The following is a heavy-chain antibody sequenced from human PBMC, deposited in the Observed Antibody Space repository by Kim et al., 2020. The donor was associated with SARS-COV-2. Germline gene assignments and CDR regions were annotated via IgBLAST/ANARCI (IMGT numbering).Heavy chain of an antibody. J-gene: IGHJ4*02. Sequence: TYAQGFTGRLVFSLDTSVTTSYLQISSLKAEDTAVYYCARDPEGHVYFDYWGQGTLVTVSS. CDR3: ARDPEGHVYFDY. V-gene: IGHV7-4-1*02.